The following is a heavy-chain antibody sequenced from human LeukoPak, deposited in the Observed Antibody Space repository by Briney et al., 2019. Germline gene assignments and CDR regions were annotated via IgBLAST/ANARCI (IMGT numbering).Heavy chain of an antibody. J-gene: IGHJ4*02. Sequence: PGGSLRLPCAASGFTFSSYAMSWVRQAPGKGLEWVSAISGSGGSTYYADSVKGRFTISRDNSKKTLFLQTNSLRADDTAIYYCAKNLESYGDSSTEYWGQGTLVTVSS. CDR3: AKNLESYGDSSTEY. CDR1: GFTFSSYA. V-gene: IGHV3-23*01. D-gene: IGHD4-17*01. CDR2: ISGSGGST.